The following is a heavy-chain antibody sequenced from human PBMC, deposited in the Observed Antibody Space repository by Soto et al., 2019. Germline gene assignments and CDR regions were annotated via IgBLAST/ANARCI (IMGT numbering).Heavy chain of an antibody. V-gene: IGHV3-23*01. Sequence: GGSLRLSCAASGFKFSSYAMSWVRQAPGKGLEWVSAISGSGGSTYYADSVKGRFTISRDNSKNTLYLQMNSLRAEDTAVYYCATERYCSSTSCSFDYWGQGTLVTVSS. CDR1: GFKFSSYA. J-gene: IGHJ4*02. CDR3: ATERYCSSTSCSFDY. CDR2: ISGSGGST. D-gene: IGHD2-2*01.